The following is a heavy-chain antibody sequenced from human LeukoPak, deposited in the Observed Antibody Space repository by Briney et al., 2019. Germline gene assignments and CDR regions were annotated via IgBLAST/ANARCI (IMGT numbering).Heavy chain of an antibody. CDR2: ISSSSYI. D-gene: IGHD3-22*01. CDR1: GFTFSSYS. V-gene: IGHV3-21*04. CDR3: AKDLVDTSGYYYVGYFRH. J-gene: IGHJ1*01. Sequence: GGSLRLSCAASGFTFSSYSMNWVRQAPGKGLEWVSSISSSSYIYYADSVKGRFTISRDNSKNTLYLQMNSLRAEDTAVYYCAKDLVDTSGYYYVGYFRHWGQGTLVTVSS.